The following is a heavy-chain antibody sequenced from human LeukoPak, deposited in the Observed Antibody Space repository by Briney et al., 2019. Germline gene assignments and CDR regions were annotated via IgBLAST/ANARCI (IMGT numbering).Heavy chain of an antibody. J-gene: IGHJ5*02. Sequence: GGSLRLSCAASGFTLTGSSMHWVRQASGKGLEWVGRIRSKHNHYATSYGESVRGRFTISRDDSSNTAYLQMNSLKTEDTAVYFCASAAAGAYYWFDPWGQGPLVTVSS. CDR3: ASAAAGAYYWFDP. CDR1: GFTLTGSS. CDR2: IRSKHNHYAT. V-gene: IGHV3-73*01. D-gene: IGHD6-13*01.